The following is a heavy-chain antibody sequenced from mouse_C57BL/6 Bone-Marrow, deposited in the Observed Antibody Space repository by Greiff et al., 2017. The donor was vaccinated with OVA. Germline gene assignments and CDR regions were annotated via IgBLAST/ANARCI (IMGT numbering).Heavy chain of an antibody. CDR2: IDPETGGT. D-gene: IGHD4-1*02. V-gene: IGHV1-15*01. CDR1: GYTFTDYE. CDR3: TPNWGRN. J-gene: IGHJ2*01. Sequence: VQLQQSGAELVRPGASVTLSCKASGYTFTDYEMHWVKQTPVHGLEWIGAIDPETGGTAYNQKFKGKAILTADTSSSTAYMELRSLTSEDSAVYYCTPNWGRNWGQGTTLTVSS.